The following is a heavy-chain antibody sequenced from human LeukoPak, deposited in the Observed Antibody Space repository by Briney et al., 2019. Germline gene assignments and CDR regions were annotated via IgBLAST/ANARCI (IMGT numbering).Heavy chain of an antibody. V-gene: IGHV4-39*07. CDR1: GGSIRSSYYY. J-gene: IGHJ6*02. D-gene: IGHD5-18*01. Sequence: SETLSLTCTVSGGSIRSSYYYWGWIRQPPGKGLEWIGSIYDSGSTNYNPSLKSRVTISVDMSKNQFSLKLSSVTAADTAVYYCARDSGPGYSFGLYYYYGLDVWGQGTTVTVSS. CDR3: ARDSGPGYSFGLYYYYGLDV. CDR2: IYDSGST.